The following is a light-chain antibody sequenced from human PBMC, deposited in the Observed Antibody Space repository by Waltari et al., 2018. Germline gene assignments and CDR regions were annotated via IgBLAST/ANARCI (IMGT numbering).Light chain of an antibody. V-gene: IGKV4-1*01. CDR1: QSVLYSSNNKNY. CDR2: WAS. J-gene: IGKJ2*01. CDR3: QQYYSTPYT. Sequence: DIVMTQSPDSLAVSLGERATINCKSSQSVLYSSNNKNYLAWYQQKPGQPPKLLIYWASTRESGVPDRFSGIVSGTDFTLTISSLQAEDVAVYYCQQYYSTPYTFGQGTKLEIK.